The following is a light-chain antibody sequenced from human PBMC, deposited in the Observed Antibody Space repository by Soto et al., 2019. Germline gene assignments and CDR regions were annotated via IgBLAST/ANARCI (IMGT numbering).Light chain of an antibody. CDR2: DVS. CDR1: SSDVGGYNY. J-gene: IGLJ2*01. Sequence: SALTQPRSVSGSPGQSVTISCTGTSSDVGGYNYVSWYQQHPGKAPKLMIYDVSKRPSGVPDRFSGSKSGNTASLTISGLQAEDEADYYCCSYADSYTLVFGGGTKVTVL. V-gene: IGLV2-11*01. CDR3: CSYADSYTLV.